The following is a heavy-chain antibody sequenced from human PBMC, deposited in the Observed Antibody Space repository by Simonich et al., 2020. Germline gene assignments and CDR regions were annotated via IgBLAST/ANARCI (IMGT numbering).Heavy chain of an antibody. CDR3: ARWIAVAGTGAYGMDV. CDR2: ISSSRSYI. J-gene: IGHJ6*02. D-gene: IGHD6-19*01. CDR1: GFTFSSYS. V-gene: IGHV3-21*01. Sequence: EVQLVESGGGLVKPGGSLRLSCAASGFTFSSYSMNWVRQAPGKGLGWVSSISSSRSYIYYADSVKGRFTISRDNAKNSLYLQMNSLGAEDTAVYYCARWIAVAGTGAYGMDVWGQGTTVTVSS.